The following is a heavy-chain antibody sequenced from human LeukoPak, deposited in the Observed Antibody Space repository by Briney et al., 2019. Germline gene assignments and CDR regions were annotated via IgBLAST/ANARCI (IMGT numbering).Heavy chain of an antibody. CDR3: ARGGVTTWFDP. J-gene: IGHJ5*02. D-gene: IGHD4-17*01. Sequence: PSQTLSLTCAVSGGSISSGGYSWSWIRQPPGKGLEWIGYIYHSGSTYYNPSLKSRVTISVDRFKNQFSLKLSSVTAADTAVYYCARGGVTTWFDPWGQGTLVTVSS. CDR1: GGSISSGGYS. CDR2: IYHSGST. V-gene: IGHV4-30-2*01.